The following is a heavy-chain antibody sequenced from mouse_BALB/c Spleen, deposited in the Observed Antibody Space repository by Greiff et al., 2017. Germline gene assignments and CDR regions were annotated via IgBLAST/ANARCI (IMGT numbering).Heavy chain of an antibody. CDR2: IRNKANGYTT. V-gene: IGHV7-3*02. J-gene: IGHJ3*01. CDR1: GFTFTDYY. D-gene: IGHD2-2*01. Sequence: EVKFVESGGGLVQPGGSLRLSCATSGFTFTDYYMSWVRQPPGKALEWLGFIRNKANGYTTEYSASVKGRFTISRDNSQSILYLQMNTLRAEDSATYYCARDGYDLAYWGQGTLVTVSA. CDR3: ARDGYDLAY.